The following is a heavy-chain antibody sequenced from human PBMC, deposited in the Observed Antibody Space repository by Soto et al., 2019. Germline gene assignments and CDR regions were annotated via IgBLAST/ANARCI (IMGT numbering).Heavy chain of an antibody. J-gene: IGHJ5*02. Sequence: QLQLQESGSGLVKPSQTLSLTCAVSGGSISSGGYSWSWIRQPPGKGLEWIGYIYHSGSTYYNPSLKSRVTISVDRSKNQFSLKLRSVTAADTAVYYCARGGVVVVVAAGSPWFDPWGQGTLVTVSS. V-gene: IGHV4-30-2*01. D-gene: IGHD2-15*01. CDR1: GGSISSGGYS. CDR3: ARGGVVVVVAAGSPWFDP. CDR2: IYHSGST.